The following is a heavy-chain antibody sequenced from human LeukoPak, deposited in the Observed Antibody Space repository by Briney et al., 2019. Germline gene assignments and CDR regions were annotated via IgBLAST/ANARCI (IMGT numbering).Heavy chain of an antibody. Sequence: SETLSLTCTVSGGSISSYYWSWIRQPPGKGLEWIGYIYYSGSTNYNPFLKSRVTISVDTSKNQFSLKLSSVTAADTAVYYCARGARYYYDSSGYYYGSDDAFDIWGQGTMVTVSS. D-gene: IGHD3-22*01. J-gene: IGHJ3*02. CDR1: GGSISSYY. CDR2: IYYSGST. CDR3: ARGARYYYDSSGYYYGSDDAFDI. V-gene: IGHV4-59*01.